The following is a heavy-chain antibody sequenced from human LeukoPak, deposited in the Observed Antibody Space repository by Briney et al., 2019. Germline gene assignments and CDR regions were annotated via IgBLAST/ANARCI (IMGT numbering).Heavy chain of an antibody. V-gene: IGHV1-3*01. D-gene: IGHD6-13*01. CDR3: ARAHSSSWYSFVRY. CDR2: INGGSGNT. Sequence: GASVKVSCKASGYTFTDYTMHWLRQAPGQRLDWMGWINGGSGNTKYSPEFQGRVTITRDTSASTAYMELSSLRSEDTAVYYCARAHSSSWYSFVRYWGQGTLVTVSS. CDR1: GYTFTDYT. J-gene: IGHJ4*02.